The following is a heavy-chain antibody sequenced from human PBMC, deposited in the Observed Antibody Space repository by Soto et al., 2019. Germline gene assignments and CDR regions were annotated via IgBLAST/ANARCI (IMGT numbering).Heavy chain of an antibody. V-gene: IGHV1-46*01. CDR2: INPSGGST. D-gene: IGHD6-19*01. CDR1: GYTFTSYY. Sequence: QVQLVQSGAEVKKPGASVKVSCKASGYTFTSYYMHWVRQAPGQGLEWMGIINPSGGSTSYAQEFQGRVTMTRDTSTSTVYMELSSLRSEDTAVYYCARDRSSGVAVNWFDPWGQGTLVTVSS. J-gene: IGHJ5*02. CDR3: ARDRSSGVAVNWFDP.